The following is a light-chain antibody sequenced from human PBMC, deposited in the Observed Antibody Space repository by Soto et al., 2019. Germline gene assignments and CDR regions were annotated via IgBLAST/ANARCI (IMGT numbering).Light chain of an antibody. CDR2: DVT. CDR1: SSDVGGYNF. CDR3: SSYAGSSIPVA. Sequence: QSALTQPPSASGSPGQSVTISCNGASSDVGGYNFVSWYQHHPGKAPRLMIYDVTQRPSGVPDRFSGSKSGNTASLAVSGLQVDDEAYYYCSSYAGSSIPVAFGGGTKLTVL. V-gene: IGLV2-8*01. J-gene: IGLJ2*01.